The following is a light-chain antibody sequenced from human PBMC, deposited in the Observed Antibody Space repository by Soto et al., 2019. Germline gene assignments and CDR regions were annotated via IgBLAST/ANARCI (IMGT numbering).Light chain of an antibody. CDR2: DAS. CDR3: QHRDNWSYI. J-gene: IGKJ2*01. Sequence: EIVLTQSPATQSLSPGEKPTLSCRVSESVRHYVAWYQQKPAQAPRLLIYDASNRATGIPARFSGSGSGTDYTLTISSLEAEDFAVYYCQHRDNWSYIFGQGTKVDI. V-gene: IGKV3-11*01. CDR1: ESVRHY.